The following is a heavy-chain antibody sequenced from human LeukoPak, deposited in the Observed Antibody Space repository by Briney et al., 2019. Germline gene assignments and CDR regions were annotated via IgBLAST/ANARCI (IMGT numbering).Heavy chain of an antibody. CDR2: IYDSGST. CDR1: GGSLRSYL. Sequence: SETLSLTCTDPGGSLRSYLWSGVRQPPGKGLEWIGYIYDSGSTNKNPSLESRVTISVDTPKNQFSLKLSSVTAADTAVYYCARHRGQQLGSDTFDIWGQGTMVTVSS. J-gene: IGHJ3*02. CDR3: ARHRGQQLGSDTFDI. V-gene: IGHV4-59*08. D-gene: IGHD6-13*01.